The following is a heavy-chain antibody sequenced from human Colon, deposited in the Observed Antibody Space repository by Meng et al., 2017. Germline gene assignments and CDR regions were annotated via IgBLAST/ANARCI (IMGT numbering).Heavy chain of an antibody. D-gene: IGHD6-19*01. CDR1: GYNFTGYY. CDR2: VNPNNNYG. CDR3: ARGYSSGISFDY. Sequence: ASVKVSCKASGYNFTGYYIHWVRQAPGQGLEWMGRVNPNNNYGNYALTFQGRVTVTRDTSISTTYMELSALRSDDTALYYCARGYSSGISFDYWGQGTLVTVSS. V-gene: IGHV1-2*06. J-gene: IGHJ4*02.